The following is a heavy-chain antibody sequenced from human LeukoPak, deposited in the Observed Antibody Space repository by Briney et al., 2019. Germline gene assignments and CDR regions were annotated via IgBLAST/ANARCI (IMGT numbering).Heavy chain of an antibody. V-gene: IGHV4-39*01. CDR1: GGSASTGSYY. CDR3: ASGSCSSTSCYLVFDY. Sequence: SETLSLTCAVSGGSASTGSYYWGWIRQPPGKGLEWIGSIYYSGSTYNNPSLKSRVTMSVDTSKNQFSLKLSSVTAADTAVYYCASGSCSSTSCYLVFDYWGQGTLVTVSS. D-gene: IGHD2-2*01. CDR2: IYYSGST. J-gene: IGHJ4*02.